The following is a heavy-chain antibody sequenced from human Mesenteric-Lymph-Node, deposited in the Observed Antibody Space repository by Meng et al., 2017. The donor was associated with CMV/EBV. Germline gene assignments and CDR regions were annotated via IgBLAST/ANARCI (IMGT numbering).Heavy chain of an antibody. CDR1: GFTFSDYY. D-gene: IGHD1-26*01. CDR2: ISSSGSTI. CDR3: ARVYVGATNHFDY. Sequence: GESLKISCAASGFTFSDYYMSWIRQAPGKGLEWVSYISSSGSTIYYADSVKGRFTISRDNAKNSLYLQMNSLRAEDTAVYYCARVYVGATNHFDYWGQGTLVTVSS. J-gene: IGHJ4*02. V-gene: IGHV3-11*01.